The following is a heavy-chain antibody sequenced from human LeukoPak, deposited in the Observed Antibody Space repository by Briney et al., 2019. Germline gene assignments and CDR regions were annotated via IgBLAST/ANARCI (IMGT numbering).Heavy chain of an antibody. CDR1: GFTLSIYE. CDR3: AKGTGSRGGWFDP. CDR2: IISSGSTI. J-gene: IGHJ5*02. V-gene: IGHV3-48*03. D-gene: IGHD3-10*01. Sequence: GGSLRLSCAAPGFTLSIYEMNWVRQAPGEGLEWVSYIISSGSTIYYADSVRGRFPISRDNAKNSLYLQMNSLRAEDTALYYCAKGTGSRGGWFDPWGQGTLVTVSS.